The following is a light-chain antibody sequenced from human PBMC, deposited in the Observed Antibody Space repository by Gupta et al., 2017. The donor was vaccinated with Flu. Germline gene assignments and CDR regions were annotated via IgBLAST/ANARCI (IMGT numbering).Light chain of an antibody. CDR3: QQSYSTST. CDR2: AAS. Sequence: DIQMTQSPSSLSASVGDRVTITCRASQSISSYLNWYQQKPGKAPKLLIYAASSVQSGVPSRFSGSGSGTDFTLTISRLQPEDFANYYWQQSYSTSTFGQGTKLEIK. CDR1: QSISSY. V-gene: IGKV1-39*01. J-gene: IGKJ2*02.